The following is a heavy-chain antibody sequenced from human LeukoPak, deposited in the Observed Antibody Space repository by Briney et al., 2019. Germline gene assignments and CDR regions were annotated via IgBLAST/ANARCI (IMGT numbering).Heavy chain of an antibody. Sequence: SVKVSCKASGGTLSSYAISWVRQAPGQGLEWMGGIIPIFGTANYAQKFQGRVTITADESTSTAYMELSSLRSEDTAVYYCARSSFSGYYDSSGYYVFDYWGQGTLVTVSS. D-gene: IGHD3-22*01. J-gene: IGHJ4*02. CDR1: GGTLSSYA. CDR2: IIPIFGTA. V-gene: IGHV1-69*01. CDR3: ARSSFSGYYDSSGYYVFDY.